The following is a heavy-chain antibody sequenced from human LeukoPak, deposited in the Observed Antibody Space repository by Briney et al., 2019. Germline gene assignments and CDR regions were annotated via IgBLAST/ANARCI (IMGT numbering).Heavy chain of an antibody. V-gene: IGHV4-39*07. CDR1: GGSISSSIYY. CDR2: IYYSGST. Sequence: PSETLSLTCTVSGGSISSSIYYWGWIRQSPGTGLEWIGSIYYSGSTYYNPSLKSRVTISVDTSKNQFSLKLSSVTAADTAVYYCARASPRSKKWLLTSNWFDPWGQGTLVTVSS. CDR3: ARASPRSKKWLLTSNWFDP. D-gene: IGHD5-12*01. J-gene: IGHJ5*02.